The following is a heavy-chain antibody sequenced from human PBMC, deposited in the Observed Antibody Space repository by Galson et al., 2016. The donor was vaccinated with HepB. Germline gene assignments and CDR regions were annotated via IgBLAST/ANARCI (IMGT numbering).Heavy chain of an antibody. CDR2: IDGGGST. CDR3: ASAYYHYYYYYAMDV. D-gene: IGHD3-10*01. V-gene: IGHV3-53*01. J-gene: IGHJ6*02. Sequence: SLRLSCAASGFTVSSKYMSWVRQAPGKGLEWVSAIDGGGSTYYADSVKGRFTISRDSARNTLLLQMKSLRAEDTAIYYCASAYYHYYYYYAMDVWGQGTTVTVSS. CDR1: GFTVSSKY.